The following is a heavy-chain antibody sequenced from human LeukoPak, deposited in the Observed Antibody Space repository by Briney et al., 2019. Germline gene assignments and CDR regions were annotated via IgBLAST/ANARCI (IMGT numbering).Heavy chain of an antibody. CDR3: AREGYDSSGYYLDY. J-gene: IGHJ4*02. D-gene: IGHD3-22*01. V-gene: IGHV4-59*01. CDR2: IHHSGST. CDR1: GDSISGYY. Sequence: SETLSLTCSVSGDSISGYYWSWIRQPPGKTLEWIAYIHHSGSTEYNPSLRSRVTMSVDTSKHQVSLKLSSVTAADTAMYYCAREGYDSSGYYLDYWGQGTLVTVSS.